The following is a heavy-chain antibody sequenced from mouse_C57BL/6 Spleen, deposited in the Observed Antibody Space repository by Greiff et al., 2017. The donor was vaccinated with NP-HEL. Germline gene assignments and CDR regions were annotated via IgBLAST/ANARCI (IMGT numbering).Heavy chain of an antibody. CDR1: GHTFTSYW. J-gene: IGHJ4*01. D-gene: IGHD2-1*01. CDR2: LHPNSGST. V-gene: IGHV1-64*01. Sequence: VQLPQPGAELVKPGASVKLFCQASGHTFTSYWMHWVKQRPGQGLEWIGMLHPNSGSTNYHEKVKSKANLTVDKSSSTAYMQLSSLTSEDSAVYDCSRYYGNLYSMDYWGQGTSGTVSS. CDR3: SRYYGNLYSMDY.